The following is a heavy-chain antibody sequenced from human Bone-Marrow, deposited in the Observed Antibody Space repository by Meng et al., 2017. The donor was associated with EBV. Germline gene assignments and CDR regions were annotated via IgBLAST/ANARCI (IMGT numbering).Heavy chain of an antibody. J-gene: IGHJ5*02. CDR2: IPSNGSHNK. V-gene: IGHV3-30*18. D-gene: IGHD1-14*01. Sequence: QEQVVESGGGVVQPGRSPRLSCAASGFAFSNYCFHWGRQAQGKGPEWVAIIPSNGSHNKYYADSVKGRFTISRDNSKNTLYLQMNSLRTEDTAVYYCAKDLSGRFDPWGQGTLVTVSS. CDR1: GFAFSNYC. CDR3: AKDLSGRFDP.